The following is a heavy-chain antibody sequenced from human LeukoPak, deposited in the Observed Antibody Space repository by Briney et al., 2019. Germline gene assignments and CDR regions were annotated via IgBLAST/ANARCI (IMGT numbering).Heavy chain of an antibody. CDR1: GASMRSRNYY. Sequence: SETLSLTCTVSGASMRSRNYYWGPIRQPPGKGLEWIGSISYSGNTYYNPSLKSRVTMSVDTSKNQFSLKLSSVTAADTAVYYCARRYGDLHFDYWGQGTLVIVSS. CDR3: ARRYGDLHFDY. CDR2: ISYSGNT. V-gene: IGHV4-39*01. D-gene: IGHD4-17*01. J-gene: IGHJ4*02.